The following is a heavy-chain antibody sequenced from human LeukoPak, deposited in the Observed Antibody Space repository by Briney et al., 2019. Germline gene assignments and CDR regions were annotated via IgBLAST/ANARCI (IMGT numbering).Heavy chain of an antibody. Sequence: SVKVSCKASGYTFTGYYMHWVRQAPGQGLEWMGGIIPIFGTANYAQKFQGRVTITADESTSTAYMELSSLRSEDTAVYYCARASIITMVRGPFDYWGQGTLVTVSS. CDR2: IIPIFGTA. CDR1: GYTFTGYY. V-gene: IGHV1-69*13. CDR3: ARASIITMVRGPFDY. J-gene: IGHJ4*02. D-gene: IGHD3-10*01.